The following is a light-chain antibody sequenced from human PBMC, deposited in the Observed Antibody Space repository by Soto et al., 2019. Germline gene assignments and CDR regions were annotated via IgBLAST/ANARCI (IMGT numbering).Light chain of an antibody. CDR3: SSYTSSSTDV. CDR1: SSDVGGANY. Sequence: QSVLTQPASVSGSPGQSITISCTGTSSDVGGANYVSWYQQHAGKAPTLIIFDVSHRPSGFSYRFSGSKSGNTASLTISGLQAEDEADYYCSSYTSSSTDVLGPGTKLTVL. J-gene: IGLJ1*01. CDR2: DVS. V-gene: IGLV2-14*03.